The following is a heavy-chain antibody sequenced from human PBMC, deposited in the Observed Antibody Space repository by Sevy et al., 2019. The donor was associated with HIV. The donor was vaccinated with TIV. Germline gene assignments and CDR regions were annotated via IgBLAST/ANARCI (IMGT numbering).Heavy chain of an antibody. CDR3: AKGGFTMVRGVFDY. D-gene: IGHD3-10*01. Sequence: GGSLRLSCAASGFSFSSYAMSWVRQTPGKGLEWVSAISGSGGSTYYADSVKGRFTISRDNSKNTLYLQMYSLIAEDTAVYYCAKGGFTMVRGVFDYWGQGTLVTVSS. V-gene: IGHV3-23*01. CDR1: GFSFSSYA. J-gene: IGHJ4*02. CDR2: ISGSGGST.